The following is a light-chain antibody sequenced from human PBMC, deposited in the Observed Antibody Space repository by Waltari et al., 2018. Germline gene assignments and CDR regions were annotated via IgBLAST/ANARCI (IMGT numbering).Light chain of an antibody. V-gene: IGKV3-20*01. Sequence: EIVLTQSPGTLSLSPGERATLSCRASPSVSSSYLAWYQQKPGQAPRVLIDGASNRATGIPDRFSGSGSGTDFTLTISRLEPEDCAVYYCQQYGSSPWTFGQGTKVEIK. CDR1: PSVSSSY. J-gene: IGKJ1*01. CDR3: QQYGSSPWT. CDR2: GAS.